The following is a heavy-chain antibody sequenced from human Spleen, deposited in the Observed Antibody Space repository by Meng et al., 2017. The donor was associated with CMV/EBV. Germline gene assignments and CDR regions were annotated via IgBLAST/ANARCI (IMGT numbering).Heavy chain of an antibody. V-gene: IGHV3-23*01. Sequence: AASGFTFSNYAMSWVRQAPGKGLEWVSAVSGSGGSTYYADSVKGRFTISRDNSKNTLYLQMNNLRAGDTAVYYCAKPAPDTTTATGYWGQGTLVTVSS. J-gene: IGHJ4*02. CDR1: GFTFSNYA. CDR3: AKPAPDTTTATGY. D-gene: IGHD5-18*01. CDR2: VSGSGGST.